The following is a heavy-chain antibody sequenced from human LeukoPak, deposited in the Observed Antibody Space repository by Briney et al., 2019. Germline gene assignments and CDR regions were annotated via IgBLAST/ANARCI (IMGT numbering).Heavy chain of an antibody. V-gene: IGHV4-34*01. Sequence: SETLSLTCAVYGGSFSGYYWSWIRQPPGKGLEWIGEINHSGSTNYNPSLKSRVTISVDTSKNQFSLKLSSVTAADTAVYYCARGEKITIFGVVSVDWFDPWGQGTLVTVSS. CDR3: ARGEKITIFGVVSVDWFDP. CDR1: GGSFSGYY. CDR2: INHSGST. J-gene: IGHJ5*02. D-gene: IGHD3-3*01.